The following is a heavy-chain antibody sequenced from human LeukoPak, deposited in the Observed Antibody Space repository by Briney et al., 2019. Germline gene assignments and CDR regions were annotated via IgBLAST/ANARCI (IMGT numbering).Heavy chain of an antibody. J-gene: IGHJ6*03. Sequence: ASVKVSCKASGYTFTNHYIHWVRLAPGQGLAWMGIINLSAGTTRNAQNFQGRVTVTRDMSTSTVYMELSSLRSGDTAVYYCARDQGGYSGSGSYQYHYYMDVWGTGTAVTVSS. D-gene: IGHD3-10*01. V-gene: IGHV1-46*01. CDR1: GYTFTNHY. CDR2: INLSAGTT. CDR3: ARDQGGYSGSGSYQYHYYMDV.